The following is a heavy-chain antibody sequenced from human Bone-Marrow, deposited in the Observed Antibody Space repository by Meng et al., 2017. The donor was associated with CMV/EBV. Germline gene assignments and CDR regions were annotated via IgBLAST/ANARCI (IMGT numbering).Heavy chain of an antibody. CDR1: GYTFTSYD. J-gene: IGHJ6*02. V-gene: IGHV1-8*01. Sequence: ASVKVSCKASGYTFTSYDINWVRQATGQGLEWMGWMNPNSGNTGYAQKFQGRVTMTRNTSISTAYMELSSLRSEDTAVYYCARGDPKFYYYGMDVWGQGTTVTVSS. CDR3: ARGDPKFYYYGMDV. CDR2: MNPNSGNT.